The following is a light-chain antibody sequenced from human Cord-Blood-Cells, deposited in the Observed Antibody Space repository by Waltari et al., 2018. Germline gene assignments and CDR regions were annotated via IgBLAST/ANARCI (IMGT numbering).Light chain of an antibody. J-gene: IGLJ2*01. CDR2: GNS. CDR3: QSYDSSLSGVV. CDR1: SSNIGAGYD. Sequence: QSVLTQPPSVSGAPGQRVTIPCTGRSSNIGAGYDVHWYQQLPGTAAKLLIYGNSNRPSGVPDRFSGSKSDTSASLAIAALQAEDEADDCCQSYDSSLSGVVFGGGSKLTVL. V-gene: IGLV1-40*01.